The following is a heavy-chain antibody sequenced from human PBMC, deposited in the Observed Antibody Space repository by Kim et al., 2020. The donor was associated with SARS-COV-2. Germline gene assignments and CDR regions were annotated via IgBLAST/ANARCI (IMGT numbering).Heavy chain of an antibody. Sequence: GSLRLSCAASGFTFSSYSMNWVRQAPGKGLEWVSSISSSSSYIYYADSVKGRFTISRDNAKNSLYLQMNSLRAEDTAVYYCARDKSTSSAFDLWGRGTLVTVSS. CDR2: ISSSSSYI. CDR3: ARDKSTSSAFDL. V-gene: IGHV3-21*01. J-gene: IGHJ2*01. CDR1: GFTFSSYS. D-gene: IGHD2-2*01.